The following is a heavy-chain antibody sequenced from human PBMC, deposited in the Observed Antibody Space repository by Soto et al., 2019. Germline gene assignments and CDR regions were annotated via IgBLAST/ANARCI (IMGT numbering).Heavy chain of an antibody. Sequence: GESLKISCQGSGYSFTSYWIGWVRQMPGKGLEWMGIIYPGDSDTRYRPSFQGQVTISADKYISTASLQWSSLKASDTVMYYCARGVAGPLDYWGQGTLVTVSS. D-gene: IGHD6-19*01. V-gene: IGHV5-51*01. CDR1: GYSFTSYW. J-gene: IGHJ4*02. CDR2: IYPGDSDT. CDR3: ARGVAGPLDY.